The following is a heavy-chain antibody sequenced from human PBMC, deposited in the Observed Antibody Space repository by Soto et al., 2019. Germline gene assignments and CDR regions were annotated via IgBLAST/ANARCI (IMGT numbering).Heavy chain of an antibody. J-gene: IGHJ4*02. D-gene: IGHD2-15*01. CDR2: ISYDGRNN. CDR1: GFTFRSHA. V-gene: IGHV3-30*01. Sequence: QEQLVESGGGVVQPGRSLRLSCTASGFTFRSHAMHWVRQAPGKGLEWVAVISYDGRNNYYADSVKGRLTISRDNSKNTLYLQVNSLTTEDTAVYYCARDRAGDILAISLAATPYFDSWGQGTLVTVSS. CDR3: ARDRAGDILAISLAATPYFDS.